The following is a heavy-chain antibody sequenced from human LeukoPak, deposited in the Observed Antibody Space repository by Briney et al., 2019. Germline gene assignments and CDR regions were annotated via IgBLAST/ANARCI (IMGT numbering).Heavy chain of an antibody. CDR2: IIPMFDTP. CDR3: ARAGIPGYCTNVTCSNWLDP. CDR1: GDTFTTYA. Sequence: GASVKVSCKASGDTFTTYAIIWVRQAPGQGLECMGGIIPMFDTPNYAQRLQGRVTITADKSTKTAYMELTSLRSEDTAVYYCARAGIPGYCTNVTCSNWLDPWGQGTLVTVSS. D-gene: IGHD2-8*01. J-gene: IGHJ5*02. V-gene: IGHV1-69*06.